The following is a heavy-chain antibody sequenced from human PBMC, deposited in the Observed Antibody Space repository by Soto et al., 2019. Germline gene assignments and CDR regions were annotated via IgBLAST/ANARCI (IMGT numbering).Heavy chain of an antibody. CDR3: ARESSWLDYFDY. Sequence: PSETLSLTCAVSGGSINSGDYSWSWIRQPPGKGLEWIGYIYHSGSTYYNPSLKSRVTISVDRSKNQLSLKLSSVTAEDTAVYYCARESSWLDYFDYWGQGTLVTVSS. CDR2: IYHSGST. CDR1: GGSINSGDYS. J-gene: IGHJ4*02. V-gene: IGHV4-30-2*01. D-gene: IGHD6-19*01.